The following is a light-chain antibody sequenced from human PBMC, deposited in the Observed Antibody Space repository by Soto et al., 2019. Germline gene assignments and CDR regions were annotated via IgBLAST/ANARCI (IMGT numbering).Light chain of an antibody. CDR2: TAS. V-gene: IGKV3-20*01. CDR3: QQYAASPLT. Sequence: ENVLTQSPGTLSLSPGERATLSCRASQSVGRNYIAWFQQKPGQAPRLLMHTASVRATGIPDRFSGSGCGTDFTLTISRLGPEDFAVFYCQQYAASPLTFGGGTKVQI. CDR1: QSVGRNY. J-gene: IGKJ4*01.